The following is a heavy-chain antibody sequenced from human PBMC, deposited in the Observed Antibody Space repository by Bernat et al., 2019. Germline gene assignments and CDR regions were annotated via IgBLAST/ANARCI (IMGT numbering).Heavy chain of an antibody. D-gene: IGHD2-2*01. CDR2: INHSGST. CDR1: GGSFSGYY. J-gene: IGHJ4*02. Sequence: QVQLQQWGAGLLKPSETLSLTCAVYGGSFSGYYWSWIRQPPGKGLEWIGEINHSGSTNYNPSLKGRVTISVDTSKNQFSLKLSSVTAADTAVYYCAGVPDRNTVPYLDYWGQGTQVPVSS. V-gene: IGHV4-34*01. CDR3: AGVPDRNTVPYLDY.